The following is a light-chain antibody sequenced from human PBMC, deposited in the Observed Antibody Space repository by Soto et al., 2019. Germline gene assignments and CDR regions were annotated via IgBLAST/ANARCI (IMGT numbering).Light chain of an antibody. V-gene: IGLV2-14*03. Sequence: QCVRTQPASVPGYPGQSTTISCTGTSRDVGSYNYVSWYQHHPGKAPKLMIYDVSNRPSGVSNRFSGSKSGNTAYLTISGLQPEDEADYYCSSYTTSNTRQIHIGTGTKVTVL. J-gene: IGLJ1*01. CDR1: SRDVGSYNY. CDR3: SSYTTSNTRQIH. CDR2: DVS.